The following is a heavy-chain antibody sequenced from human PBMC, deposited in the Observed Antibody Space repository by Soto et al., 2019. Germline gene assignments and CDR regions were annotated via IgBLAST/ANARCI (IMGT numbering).Heavy chain of an antibody. D-gene: IGHD2-15*01. J-gene: IGHJ4*02. Sequence: QVQLVQSGAEVKKPGASVKVSCKPSGYPFTSYGITWVRQAPGQGLEWVGWINTYNGATNYAQKLQVRVTVTTDTSTSTAYMELRSLRSDDTAVYFCARYCSGGTCHRGVPDYWGQGTLVTVS. CDR2: INTYNGAT. CDR1: GYPFTSYG. CDR3: ARYCSGGTCHRGVPDY. V-gene: IGHV1-18*01.